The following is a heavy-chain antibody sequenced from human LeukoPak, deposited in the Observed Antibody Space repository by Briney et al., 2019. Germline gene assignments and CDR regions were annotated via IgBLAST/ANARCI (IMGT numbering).Heavy chain of an antibody. CDR3: AKDKSGSSYYGMDV. CDR1: GFTFDDYA. D-gene: IGHD6-13*01. CDR2: ISWNSGSI. Sequence: GGSLKLSCAAPGFTFDDYAMHWVRQAPGKGLEWVSGISWNSGSIGYADSVKGRFTTSRDNAKKSLYLQMNSLRAEDTALYYCAKDKSGSSYYGMDVWGQGTTVTVSS. J-gene: IGHJ6*02. V-gene: IGHV3-9*01.